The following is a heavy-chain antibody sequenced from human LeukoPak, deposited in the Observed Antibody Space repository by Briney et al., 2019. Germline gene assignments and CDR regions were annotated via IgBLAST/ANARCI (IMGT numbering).Heavy chain of an antibody. V-gene: IGHV1-46*01. CDR1: GYTFTSYY. Sequence: ASVKVSCKASGYTFTSYYMHWVRQAPGQGLEWMGIINPSGGSTSYAQKFQGRVTMTRDTSTSTVYMELSSLRSEDTAVYYCARDIRLLWFGEFDNWFDPWGQGTLVTVSS. D-gene: IGHD3-10*01. CDR3: ARDIRLLWFGEFDNWFDP. J-gene: IGHJ5*02. CDR2: INPSGGST.